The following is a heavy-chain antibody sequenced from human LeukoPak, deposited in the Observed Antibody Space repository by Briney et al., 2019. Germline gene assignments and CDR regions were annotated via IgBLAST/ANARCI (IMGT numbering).Heavy chain of an antibody. J-gene: IGHJ2*01. CDR3: AKVGKYSSSFYFDL. CDR2: ISYDGSNK. Sequence: GGSLRLSCAASGFTSSSYGMHWVRQAPGKGLEWVAVISYDGSNKYYADSVKGRFTISRDNSKNTLYLQMNSLRAEDTAVYYCAKVGKYSSSFYFDLWGRGTLVTVSS. CDR1: GFTSSSYG. D-gene: IGHD6-6*01. V-gene: IGHV3-30*18.